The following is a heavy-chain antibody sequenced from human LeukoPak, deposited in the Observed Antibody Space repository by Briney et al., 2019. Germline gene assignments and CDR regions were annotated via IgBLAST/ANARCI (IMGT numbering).Heavy chain of an antibody. CDR1: GGSISSSSYY. Sequence: SETLSLTCTVSGGSISSSSYYWGWIRQPPGKGLEWIGSIYYSGSTYYNPSLKSRVTISVDTSKDQFSLKLSSVTAADTAVYYCARHIVVVPAAREGDAFDIWGQGTMVTVSS. CDR2: IYYSGST. CDR3: ARHIVVVPAAREGDAFDI. V-gene: IGHV4-39*01. D-gene: IGHD2-2*01. J-gene: IGHJ3*02.